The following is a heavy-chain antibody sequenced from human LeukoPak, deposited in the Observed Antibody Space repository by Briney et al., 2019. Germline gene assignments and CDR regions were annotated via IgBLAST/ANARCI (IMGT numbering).Heavy chain of an antibody. D-gene: IGHD2-2*01. V-gene: IGHV3-7*01. CDR3: ARGDVVVQPAY. Sequence: GGSLRLSCAASGFTFSSYWMRWVRQAPGKGLEGVAIIEQDGSEKYYVDSVKGRFTITRDNAKNSLYLQMNSLRAEDAAVYYCARGDVVVQPAYWGQATLLPVSS. J-gene: IGHJ4*02. CDR1: GFTFSSYW. CDR2: IEQDGSEK.